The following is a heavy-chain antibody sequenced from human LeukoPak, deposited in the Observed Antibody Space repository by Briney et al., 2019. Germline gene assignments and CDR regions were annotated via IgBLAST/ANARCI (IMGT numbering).Heavy chain of an antibody. J-gene: IGHJ4*02. CDR3: ARENNDYGGKKAFDY. V-gene: IGHV4-30-4*01. D-gene: IGHD4-23*01. CDR1: GGSSRSGDYF. Sequence: SETLSLTCAVSGGSSRSGDYFWSWIRQPPGKGLEWIGHIHYSGNTYYNPSLNSRVAISVDTSKNQFSLKLSSVTAADTAVYYCARENNDYGGKKAFDYWGQGTLVTVSS. CDR2: IHYSGNT.